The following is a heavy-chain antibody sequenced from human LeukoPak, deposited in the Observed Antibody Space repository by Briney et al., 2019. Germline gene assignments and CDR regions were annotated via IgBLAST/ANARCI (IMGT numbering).Heavy chain of an antibody. CDR2: INHSGST. CDR3: ARNQGRYSSGWFYYFDY. V-gene: IGHV4-34*01. D-gene: IGHD6-19*01. J-gene: IGHJ4*02. Sequence: SETLSLTCAVYGGSFSGYYWSWIRQPPGEGLEWIGEINHSGSTNYNPSLKSRVTISVDTSKNQFSLKLSSVTAADTAVYYCARNQGRYSSGWFYYFDYWGQGTLVTVSS. CDR1: GGSFSGYY.